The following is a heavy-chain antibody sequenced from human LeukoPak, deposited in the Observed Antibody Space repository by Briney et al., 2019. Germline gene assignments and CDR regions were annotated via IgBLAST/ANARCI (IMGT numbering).Heavy chain of an antibody. CDR2: IYTSGST. Sequence: PSETLSLTCTVSGGSISSSSYYWSWIRQPAGKGLEWIGRIYTSGSTNYSPSLKSRVTISVDTSKNQFSLKLNSVTAADTAVYYCASRSRLTGSLWNAFDIWGQGTMVTVSS. CDR3: ASRSRLTGSLWNAFDI. J-gene: IGHJ3*02. CDR1: GGSISSSSYY. D-gene: IGHD7-27*01. V-gene: IGHV4-61*02.